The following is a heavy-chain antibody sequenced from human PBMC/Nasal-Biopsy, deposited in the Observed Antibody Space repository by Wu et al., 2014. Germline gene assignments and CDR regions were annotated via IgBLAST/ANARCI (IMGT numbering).Heavy chain of an antibody. CDR1: GGSISSSSYY. CDR3: ARSGRVPDYFDY. V-gene: IGHV4-39*01. J-gene: IGHJ4*02. Sequence: TLSLTCTVSGGSISSSSYYWGWIRQPPGKGLEWIGSIYYSGSTYYNPSLKSRVTISVDTSKNQFSLKLSSVTAADTAVYYCARSGRVPDYFDYWGQGSLVTVSS. CDR2: IYYSGST. D-gene: IGHD4/OR15-4a*01.